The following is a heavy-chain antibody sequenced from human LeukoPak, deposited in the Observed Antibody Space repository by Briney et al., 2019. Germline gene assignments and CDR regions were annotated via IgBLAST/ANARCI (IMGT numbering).Heavy chain of an antibody. CDR3: ARTTTVVTIDY. D-gene: IGHD4-23*01. CDR1: GYTFTGYY. J-gene: IGHJ4*02. CDR2: INPNTGGT. Sequence: ASVKVSCKASGYTFTGYYMHWVRQAPGQGLEWMGWINPNTGGTNYAQNFQGRVTMTRDTSISTAYMELSRLRSDDTAVYYCARTTTVVTIDYWGQGTLVTVSS. V-gene: IGHV1-2*02.